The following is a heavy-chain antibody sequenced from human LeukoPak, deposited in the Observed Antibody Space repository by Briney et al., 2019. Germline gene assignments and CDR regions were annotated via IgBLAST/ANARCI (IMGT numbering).Heavy chain of an antibody. V-gene: IGHV4-30-2*01. Sequence: PSQTLPLTCTVSADSINSGGYYWSWIRQPPGKGLEWIGSIDHSGSSYYSPSLKSRVTIPVDTSKNQFSLKLSSVTAADTAVYYCARAGGSGYCSSTSCYYFDYWGQGTLVTVSS. CDR3: ARAGGSGYCSSTSCYYFDY. CDR1: ADSINSGGYY. D-gene: IGHD2-2*03. J-gene: IGHJ4*02. CDR2: IDHSGSS.